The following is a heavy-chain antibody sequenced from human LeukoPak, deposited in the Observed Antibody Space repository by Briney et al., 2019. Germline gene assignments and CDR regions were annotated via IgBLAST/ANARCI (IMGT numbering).Heavy chain of an antibody. Sequence: ASVKASCKASGYTFTSYYMHWVRQAPGQGLEWMGIINPSGGSTSYAQKFQGRVTMTRDMSTSTVYMELSSLRSEDTAVYYCAREGDIVVVVAAHREPYFDYWGQGTLVTVSS. D-gene: IGHD2-15*01. CDR1: GYTFTSYY. CDR3: AREGDIVVVVAAHREPYFDY. V-gene: IGHV1-46*01. CDR2: INPSGGST. J-gene: IGHJ4*02.